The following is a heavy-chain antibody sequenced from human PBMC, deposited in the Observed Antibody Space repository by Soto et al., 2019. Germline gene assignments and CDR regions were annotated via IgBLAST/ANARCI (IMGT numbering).Heavy chain of an antibody. V-gene: IGHV1-69*01. D-gene: IGHD3-3*01. Sequence: QVQLVQSGAEVKKPGSSVKVSCKASGGTFSSYAISWVRQAPGQGLEWMGGIIPIFGTANYAQKFQGRVTITADESTSTAYMELSSLRSEDTAVYYCARAGRITICGVDPDWYFELWGRGTLVTVSS. CDR3: ARAGRITICGVDPDWYFEL. CDR2: IIPIFGTA. CDR1: GGTFSSYA. J-gene: IGHJ2*01.